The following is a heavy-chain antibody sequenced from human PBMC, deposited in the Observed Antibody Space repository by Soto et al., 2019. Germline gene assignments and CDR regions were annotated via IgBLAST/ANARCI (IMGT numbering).Heavy chain of an antibody. J-gene: IGHJ4*02. CDR3: TRMERSNWYFDY. Sequence: QVQLQQSGPGLVKPSQTLSLTCAISGDSVSNNSAAWNWIRQSPLRGLEWLGRTYYRSKWYSDYAVSVTGRITIKPDTPKNQLSLHLNSVTPEDTAVYYCTRMERSNWYFDYWGQGTLVTVAS. CDR2: TYYRSKWYS. D-gene: IGHD1-1*01. V-gene: IGHV6-1*01. CDR1: GDSVSNNSAA.